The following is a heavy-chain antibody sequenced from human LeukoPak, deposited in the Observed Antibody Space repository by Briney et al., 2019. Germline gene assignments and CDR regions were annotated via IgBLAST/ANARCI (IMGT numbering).Heavy chain of an antibody. D-gene: IGHD6-19*01. CDR1: GGSISSYY. CDR2: IYTSGST. J-gene: IGHJ4*02. V-gene: IGHV4-4*07. Sequence: SETLSLTCTVSGGSISSYYWSWIRQPAGKGLEWIGRIYTSGSTNYNPSLKSRVTMSVDTSKNQFSLKLSSVTDADTAVYFCAAGYSSGWIDYWGQGTLVTVSS. CDR3: AAGYSSGWIDY.